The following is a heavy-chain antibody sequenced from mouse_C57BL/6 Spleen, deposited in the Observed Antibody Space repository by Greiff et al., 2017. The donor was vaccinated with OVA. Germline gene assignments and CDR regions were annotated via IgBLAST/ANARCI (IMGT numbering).Heavy chain of an antibody. CDR1: GYTFTDYN. J-gene: IGHJ1*03. Sequence: VQLQQSGPELVKPGASVKIPCKASGYTFTDYNMDWVKQSHGKSLEWIGDINPNNGGTNYNQKFKGKATLTVDKSSSTAYMELRSLTSEDTAVYYCARWVYDGYYDWYFDVWGTGTTVTVSS. CDR2: INPNNGGT. D-gene: IGHD2-3*01. CDR3: ARWVYDGYYDWYFDV. V-gene: IGHV1-18*01.